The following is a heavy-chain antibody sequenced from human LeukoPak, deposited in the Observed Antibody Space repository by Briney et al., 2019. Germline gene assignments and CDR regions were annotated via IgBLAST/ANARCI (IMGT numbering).Heavy chain of an antibody. V-gene: IGHV3-53*01. D-gene: IGHD1-26*01. CDR2: IYSGGST. Sequence: GGSLRLSCAASGFTVSSNYMSWVRQAPGKGLEWVSVIYSGGSTYYADSVKGRFTISRDNSKNTLYLQMNSLRAEDAAVYYCAREGQLAGATVGGFDYWGQGTLVTVSS. J-gene: IGHJ4*02. CDR3: AREGQLAGATVGGFDY. CDR1: GFTVSSNY.